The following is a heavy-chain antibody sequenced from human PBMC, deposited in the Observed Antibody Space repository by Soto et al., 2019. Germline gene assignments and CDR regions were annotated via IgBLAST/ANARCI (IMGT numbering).Heavy chain of an antibody. CDR2: IRYDGSAK. D-gene: IGHD6-19*01. CDR1: GFTFSTYW. V-gene: IGHV3-7*01. CDR3: ARDLPGGGSSGWYVTYYGMDV. J-gene: IGHJ6*02. Sequence: GGSLRLSCAASGFTFSTYWMNLVRQAPGKGLEWVANIRYDGSAKYYVDSVKGRFTISRDNSKNTLYLQMNSLRAEDTAVYYCARDLPGGGSSGWYVTYYGMDVWGQGTTVTVSS.